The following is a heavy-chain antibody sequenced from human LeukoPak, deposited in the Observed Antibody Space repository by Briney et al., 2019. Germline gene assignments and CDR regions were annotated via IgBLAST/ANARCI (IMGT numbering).Heavy chain of an antibody. CDR2: INPSGGST. V-gene: IGHV1-46*01. CDR3: ARVSSAGSGWTGPLGY. D-gene: IGHD6-19*01. J-gene: IGHJ4*02. Sequence: GASVKVSCKASGYTFTSYYMHWVRQAPGQGLEWMGVINPSGGSTSYAQKFQGRVTITADESTSTAYMELSSLRSEDTAVYYCARVSSAGSGWTGPLGYWGQGTLVTVSS. CDR1: GYTFTSYY.